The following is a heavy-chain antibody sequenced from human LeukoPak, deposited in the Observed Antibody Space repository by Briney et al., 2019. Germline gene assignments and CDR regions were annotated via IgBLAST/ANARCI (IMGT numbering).Heavy chain of an antibody. D-gene: IGHD3-10*01. V-gene: IGHV4-30-2*01. J-gene: IGHJ4*02. CDR1: GDPISSGGYS. CDR3: ARGHRVARGYYYGSGSYRFDY. Sequence: PSETLSLTCGGSGDPISSGGYSRSWIRQPPGEGLEWIGYIYHSGSTYYNPSLKSRVTISVDTSKDQFSLKLSSVTAADTAVYYCARGHRVARGYYYGSGSYRFDYWGQGTLVTVSS. CDR2: IYHSGST.